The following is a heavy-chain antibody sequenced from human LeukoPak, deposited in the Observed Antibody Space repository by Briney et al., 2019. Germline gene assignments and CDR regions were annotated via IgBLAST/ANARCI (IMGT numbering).Heavy chain of an antibody. J-gene: IGHJ4*02. CDR2: FDPEDGES. CDR1: GVSLSATS. D-gene: IGHD1-26*01. Sequence: ASVNVSCKVSGVSLSATSIHWVRQAPGQWLEWMGGFDPEDGESIFAQSFQGRFSMTEDTSTDTAYMELRSLRLEDTAVYYCATADKWEPLDYWGQGALVTVSS. CDR3: ATADKWEPLDY. V-gene: IGHV1-24*01.